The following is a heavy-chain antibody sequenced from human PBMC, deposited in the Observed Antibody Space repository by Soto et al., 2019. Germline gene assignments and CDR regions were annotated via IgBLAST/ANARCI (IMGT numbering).Heavy chain of an antibody. Sequence: SETLSLTCAVYGGSFSGYYWSWIRQPPGKGLEWIGEINHSGSTNYNPSLKSRVTISVDTSKNQFSLKLSSVTAADTAVYYCARATAYSSSSGGNWFDPWGQGTLVTVSS. CDR1: GGSFSGYY. D-gene: IGHD6-6*01. V-gene: IGHV4-34*01. CDR3: ARATAYSSSSGGNWFDP. J-gene: IGHJ5*02. CDR2: INHSGST.